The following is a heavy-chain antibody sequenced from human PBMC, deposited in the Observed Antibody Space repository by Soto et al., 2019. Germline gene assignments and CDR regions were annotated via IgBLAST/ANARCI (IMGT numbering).Heavy chain of an antibody. V-gene: IGHV4-39*01. D-gene: IGHD3-9*01. CDR3: ARRYYDILTGYAPFDY. CDR1: GGSISSSSYY. J-gene: IGHJ4*02. CDR2: IYYSGST. Sequence: PSETLSLTCTVSGGSISSSSYYWGWIRQSPGKGLEWIGSIYYSGSTYYNPSLKSRVTISVDTSKNQFSLKLSSVTAADTAVYYCARRYYDILTGYAPFDYWGQGTLVTVSS.